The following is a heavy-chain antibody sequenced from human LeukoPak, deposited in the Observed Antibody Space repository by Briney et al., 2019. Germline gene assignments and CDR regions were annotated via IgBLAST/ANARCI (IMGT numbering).Heavy chain of an antibody. J-gene: IGHJ4*02. Sequence: SETLSLTCAVYGGSFSDYYWSWIRQPPGKGLEWIGEINHSGSTNYNPSLKSRVTISVDTSKNQFSLKLSSVTAADTAVYYCARVSHLTGSSIEYYFDYWGQGTLVTVSS. CDR2: INHSGST. CDR1: GGSFSDYY. V-gene: IGHV4-34*01. D-gene: IGHD6-13*01. CDR3: ARVSHLTGSSIEYYFDY.